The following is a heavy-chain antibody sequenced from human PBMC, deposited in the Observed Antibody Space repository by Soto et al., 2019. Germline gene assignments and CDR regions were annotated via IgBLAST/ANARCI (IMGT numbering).Heavy chain of an antibody. J-gene: IGHJ4*02. CDR3: VRGEVPSTMVMFFDY. V-gene: IGHV2-70*20. Sequence: GSGPTLVNPTQTLTLTCPFSGFSLTTLGMSVSWVRQPPGKALEWLALINWEDDKYYRPSLETRLTISKDTSTNRVLLTMTKLDPADTATYYGVRGEVPSTMVMFFDYWGQGALVTVSS. D-gene: IGHD3-10*01. CDR2: INWEDDK. CDR1: GFSLTTLGMS.